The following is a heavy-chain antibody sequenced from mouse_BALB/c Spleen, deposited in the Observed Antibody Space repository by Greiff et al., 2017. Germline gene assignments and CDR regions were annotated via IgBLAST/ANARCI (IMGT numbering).Heavy chain of an antibody. Sequence: DVMLVESGGGLVKPGGSLKLSCAASGFTFSDYYMHWVRQTPEKRLEWVATISDGGSYTYYPDSVKGRFTISRDTAKNNLYLQMSSLKSEDTAMYYCARWTYYGNYDAMDYWGQGTSVTVSS. D-gene: IGHD2-10*01. J-gene: IGHJ4*01. CDR1: GFTFSDYY. CDR2: ISDGGSYT. CDR3: ARWTYYGNYDAMDY. V-gene: IGHV5-4*02.